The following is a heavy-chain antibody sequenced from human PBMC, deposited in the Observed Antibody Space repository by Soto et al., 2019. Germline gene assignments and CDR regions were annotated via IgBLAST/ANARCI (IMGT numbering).Heavy chain of an antibody. Sequence: GASVKVSCKVSGYTLTELSMHWVRQAPGKGLEWMGGFDPEDGETIYAQKFQGRVTMTEDTSTDTAYMELSSLKTEDTAVYYCTRSAGHFGVPPQGGVYYLYYMDVWGKGTTVNVSS. CDR2: FDPEDGET. V-gene: IGHV1-24*01. CDR1: GYTLTELS. CDR3: TRSAGHFGVPPQGGVYYLYYMDV. J-gene: IGHJ6*03. D-gene: IGHD3-3*01.